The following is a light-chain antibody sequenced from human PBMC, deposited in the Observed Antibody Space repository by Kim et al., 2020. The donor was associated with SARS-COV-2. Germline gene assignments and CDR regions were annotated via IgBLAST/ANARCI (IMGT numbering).Light chain of an antibody. CDR1: SGSIASNY. Sequence: NFMLTQPHSVSESPGKTVTISCTRSSGSIASNYVQWYQQRPGSSPTTVIYEDNQRPSGVPDRFSGSIDSSSNSASLTISGLKTEDEADYYCQSYDSSNRVFGGGTQLPVL. J-gene: IGLJ3*02. CDR3: QSYDSSNRV. V-gene: IGLV6-57*01. CDR2: EDN.